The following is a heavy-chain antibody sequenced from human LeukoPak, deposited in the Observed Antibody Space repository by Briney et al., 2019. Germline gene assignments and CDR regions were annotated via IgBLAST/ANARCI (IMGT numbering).Heavy chain of an antibody. J-gene: IGHJ3*02. CDR3: ARRPDLRYFDWSSYAFDI. CDR2: ISAYNGNT. Sequence: ASVKVSCKASGYTFTSYGISWVRQAPGQGLEWMGWISAYNGNTNYAQKLQGRVTMTTDTSTSTAYMELRSLRSDDTAVYYCARRPDLRYFDWSSYAFDIWGQGTMVTVSS. V-gene: IGHV1-18*01. D-gene: IGHD3-9*01. CDR1: GYTFTSYG.